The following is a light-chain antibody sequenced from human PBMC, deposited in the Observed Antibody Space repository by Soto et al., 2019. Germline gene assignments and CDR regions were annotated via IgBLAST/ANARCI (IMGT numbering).Light chain of an antibody. Sequence: QSALTQPASGSGSPGQSITISCTGTSSDVGGYNYVSWYQHHPGKAPKLMIYEVSNRPSGVSNRFSGSKSGNTASLTISGLQAGDESDYYCSSYTSSSTPYVFGTGTKLPVL. J-gene: IGLJ1*01. V-gene: IGLV2-14*01. CDR3: SSYTSSSTPYV. CDR1: SSDVGGYNY. CDR2: EVS.